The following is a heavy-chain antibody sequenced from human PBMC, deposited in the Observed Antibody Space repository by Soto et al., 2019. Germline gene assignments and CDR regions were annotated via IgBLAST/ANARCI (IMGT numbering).Heavy chain of an antibody. CDR1: GDSVSSNSAA. Sequence: SQTLSLTCAISGDSVSSNSAAWNWIRQSPSRGLEWLRRTYYRSKWYNDYAVSVKSRITINPDTSKNQFSLQLNSVTPEDTAVYYCARRKYYDFWSGYSYYYGMDVWGQGTTVTVSS. V-gene: IGHV6-1*01. J-gene: IGHJ6*02. CDR3: ARRKYYDFWSGYSYYYGMDV. CDR2: TYYRSKWYN. D-gene: IGHD3-3*01.